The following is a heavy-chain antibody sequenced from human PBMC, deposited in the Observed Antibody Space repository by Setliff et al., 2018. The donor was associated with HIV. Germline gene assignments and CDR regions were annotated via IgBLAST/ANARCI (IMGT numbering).Heavy chain of an antibody. CDR1: GGSFSSFT. D-gene: IGHD5-18*01. V-gene: IGHV1-69*13. Sequence: GASVKVSCKASGGSFSSFTISWVRQAPGQGLEWMGGITPMYGTTDYAQKVQGRVTITADESTTTAYMELSSLRSEDTAVYYCARGPWIQLWSSELDAFDIWGQGTMVTVSS. J-gene: IGHJ3*02. CDR3: ARGPWIQLWSSELDAFDI. CDR2: ITPMYGTT.